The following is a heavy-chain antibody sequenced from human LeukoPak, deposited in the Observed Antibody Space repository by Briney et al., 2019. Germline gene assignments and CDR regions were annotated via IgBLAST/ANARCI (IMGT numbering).Heavy chain of an antibody. D-gene: IGHD4-23*01. Sequence: GGSLRLSCAASGFTFSSYSMSWVRQPPGKGLEWVSGISGNDGGTTYYADSVKGRFSISRDDSKNTLYLQMNSLRVEDTAIYYCAKSPVATGTFYFDYWGQGTLVTVSS. CDR2: ISGNDGGTT. CDR3: AKSPVATGTFYFDY. J-gene: IGHJ4*02. V-gene: IGHV3-23*01. CDR1: GFTFSSYS.